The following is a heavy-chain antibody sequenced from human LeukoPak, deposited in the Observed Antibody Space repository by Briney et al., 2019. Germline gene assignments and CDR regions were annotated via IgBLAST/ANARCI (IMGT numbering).Heavy chain of an antibody. CDR1: GGSISSYY. V-gene: IGHV4-59*12. J-gene: IGHJ4*02. Sequence: SETLSLTCTVSGGSISSYYWSWIQQPPGKGLEWIGYIYYSGSTNYNPSLKSRVTISVDTSKNQFSLKLSSVTAADTAVYYCARDRLSTPFDYWGQGTLVTVSS. CDR3: ARDRLSTPFDY. CDR2: IYYSGST. D-gene: IGHD4-23*01.